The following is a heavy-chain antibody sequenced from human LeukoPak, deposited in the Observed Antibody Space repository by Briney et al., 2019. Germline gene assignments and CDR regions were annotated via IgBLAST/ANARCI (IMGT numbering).Heavy chain of an antibody. D-gene: IGHD6-13*01. V-gene: IGHV3-74*01. CDR3: ARDTLIAAPKTGTVTRIGWFDT. J-gene: IGHJ5*02. Sequence: GGSLRLSCAASGFTFSSYWMHWVRQAPEKGLVWVSRLNSNGTVTSYADSVEGRFTISRDNAKNTLYLQMNSLRAEDTAVYYCARDTLIAAPKTGTVTRIGWFDTWGQGTLVTVSS. CDR2: LNSNGTVT. CDR1: GFTFSSYW.